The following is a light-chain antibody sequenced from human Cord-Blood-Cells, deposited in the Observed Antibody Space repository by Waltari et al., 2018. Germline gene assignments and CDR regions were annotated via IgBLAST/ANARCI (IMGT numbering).Light chain of an antibody. V-gene: IGLV3-1*01. CDR1: KLGDKY. J-gene: IGLJ2*01. CDR2: QDG. Sequence: SYELTQPPSVSVSPGQTASITCSGDKLGDKYACWYQQKPGQPPVQVHYQDGKRPSGIPGLFSGSNTGNTATLTISGTQAMDEADYYCQAWDSSTAVFGGGTKLTVL. CDR3: QAWDSSTAV.